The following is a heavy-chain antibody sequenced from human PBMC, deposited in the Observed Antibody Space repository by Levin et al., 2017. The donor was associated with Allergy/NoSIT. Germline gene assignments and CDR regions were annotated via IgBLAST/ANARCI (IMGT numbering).Heavy chain of an antibody. CDR2: IKQDGSEI. J-gene: IGHJ4*02. CDR3: ARLDARCGGDCFLFDY. CDR1: GFIFSNSW. Sequence: GGSLRLSCAASGFIFSNSWMTWVRQAPGKGLEWVANIKQDGSEISYVDSVKGRFTISRDNAKNSLYLQMNSLRAEDSAVYFCARLDARCGGDCFLFDYWGQGTLVTVSS. V-gene: IGHV3-7*01. D-gene: IGHD2-21*02.